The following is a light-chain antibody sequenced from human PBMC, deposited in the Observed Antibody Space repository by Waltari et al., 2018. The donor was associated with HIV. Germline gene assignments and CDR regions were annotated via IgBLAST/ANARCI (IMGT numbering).Light chain of an antibody. Sequence: QSALTQSASVSGSPGPSITISCTGTSSEAGASKYVSWYQQYPGKAPKVMIYDVSNRPSGVSNRFSGSWSGNTASLTISGLQPEDEADYYCCSYIGSAWVFGGGTKLTVL. CDR1: SSEAGASKY. J-gene: IGLJ3*02. CDR3: CSYIGSAWV. V-gene: IGLV2-14*03. CDR2: DVS.